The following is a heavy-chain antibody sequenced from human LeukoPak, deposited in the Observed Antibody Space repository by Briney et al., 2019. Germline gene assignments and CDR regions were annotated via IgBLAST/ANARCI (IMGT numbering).Heavy chain of an antibody. V-gene: IGHV4-4*07. D-gene: IGHD5-24*01. J-gene: IGHJ5*02. CDR2: IYTSGST. CDR3: AREGYDGMISRMATIPDWFDP. CDR1: GGSISSYY. Sequence: SEALSLTCPVSGGSISSYYWSWIRPPARKGLEWIGRIYTSGSTNYNPSLTSRVTMSVDTSKNKLSLKLSSVTAAHTAVYYCAREGYDGMISRMATIPDWFDPWGEGTIVTVSS.